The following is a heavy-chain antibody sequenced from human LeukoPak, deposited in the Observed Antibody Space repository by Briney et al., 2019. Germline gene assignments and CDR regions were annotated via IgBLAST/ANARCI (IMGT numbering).Heavy chain of an antibody. CDR1: GGSFSGYY. V-gene: IGHV4-34*01. CDR3: AASRDWFDP. J-gene: IGHJ5*02. Sequence: SETLSLTCAVYGGSFSGYYWSWIRQPPGKGLEWIGEINHSGSTNYNPSLKSRVTISVDTSKNQFPLKLSSVTAADTAVYYCAASRDWFDPWGQGTLVTVSS. CDR2: INHSGST.